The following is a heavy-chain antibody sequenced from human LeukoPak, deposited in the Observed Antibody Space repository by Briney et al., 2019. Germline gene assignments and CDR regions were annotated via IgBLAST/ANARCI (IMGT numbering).Heavy chain of an antibody. D-gene: IGHD3-3*01. CDR1: GFTISHYW. J-gene: IGHJ4*02. CDR3: AKDRREHSLEGSFDN. V-gene: IGHV3-7*05. Sequence: GGSLRLSCAASGFTISHYWMSWVRQAPGEGLEWVANINQDGSVEHYVDSVKGRFTISRDNSKNTLYLQMNSLRAEDTAIYYCAKDRREHSLEGSFDNWGQGTLVTVSS. CDR2: INQDGSVE.